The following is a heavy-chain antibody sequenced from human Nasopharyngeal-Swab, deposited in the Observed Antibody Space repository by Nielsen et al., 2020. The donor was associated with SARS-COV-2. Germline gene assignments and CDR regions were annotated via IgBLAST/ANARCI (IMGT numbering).Heavy chain of an antibody. CDR2: IYYSGST. V-gene: IGHV4-59*01. CDR3: ARGLPSYYDSSGYYSD. D-gene: IGHD3-22*01. Sequence: SETLSLTCTVSGGSISSYYWSWSRQPPGKGLEWIGYIYYSGSTNYNPSLKSRVTISVDTSKNQFSLKLSSVTAADTAVYYCARGLPSYYDSSGYYSDWGQGTLVTVSS. J-gene: IGHJ4*02. CDR1: GGSISSYY.